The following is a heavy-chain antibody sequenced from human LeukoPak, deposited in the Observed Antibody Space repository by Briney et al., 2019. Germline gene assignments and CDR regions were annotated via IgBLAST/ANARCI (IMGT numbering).Heavy chain of an antibody. J-gene: IGHJ4*02. D-gene: IGHD5-18*01. CDR2: ISSSISYI. CDR3: ASPAGYSYGFGY. CDR1: GFTFSSYS. V-gene: IGHV3-21*01. Sequence: PGGSLRLSCAASGFTFSSYSMNWVRQAPGKWLEWGSSISSSISYIYYADSVKGRFTISRDNAKNSLYLQMNSLRAEDTAVYYCASPAGYSYGFGYWGQGTLVTVSS.